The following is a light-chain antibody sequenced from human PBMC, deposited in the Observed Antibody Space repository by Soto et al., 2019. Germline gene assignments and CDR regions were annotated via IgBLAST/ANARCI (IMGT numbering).Light chain of an antibody. J-gene: IGKJ5*01. V-gene: IGKV3-20*01. CDR2: GAS. Sequence: EIVLTQSPGTLSLSPGERATLSCRASERLSSVYLAWYQQRPGQPPRLLIYGASTRATGIPARFSGSGSGTDFTLIINSLEPEDVAIYYCQQYGGSPRITFGQGTRLDIK. CDR3: QQYGGSPRIT. CDR1: ERLSSVY.